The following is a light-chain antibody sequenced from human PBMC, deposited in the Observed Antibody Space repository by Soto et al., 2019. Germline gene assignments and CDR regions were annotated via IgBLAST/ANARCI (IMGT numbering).Light chain of an antibody. CDR3: CSYAGSVV. V-gene: IGLV2-11*01. CDR1: SSDVGGYNY. CDR2: DVS. J-gene: IGLJ2*01. Sequence: QSVLTQPRSVSGSPGQSVTISCTGTSSDVGGYNYVSWYQQHPGKAPKLMIYDVSKRPSGVPDRFSGPKSGNTASLTISGLQAEDEADYYCCSYAGSVVFGGGTKLTVL.